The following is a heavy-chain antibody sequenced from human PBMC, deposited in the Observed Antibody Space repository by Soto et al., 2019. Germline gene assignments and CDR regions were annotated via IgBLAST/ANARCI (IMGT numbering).Heavy chain of an antibody. V-gene: IGHV3-33*01. CDR1: GFTFSRYG. Sequence: QVQLVESGGGVAQPGGSLRLSCAASGFTFSRYGMHWVRQAPGKGLEWVAVIWTDGSYEYYADSVMGRFTISRDNSKNTLYLQMNSLRAEDTAVYYCARAGHDSSGYDYGGLDYWGPGTLVTVSS. D-gene: IGHD3-22*01. CDR2: IWTDGSYE. CDR3: ARAGHDSSGYDYGGLDY. J-gene: IGHJ4*02.